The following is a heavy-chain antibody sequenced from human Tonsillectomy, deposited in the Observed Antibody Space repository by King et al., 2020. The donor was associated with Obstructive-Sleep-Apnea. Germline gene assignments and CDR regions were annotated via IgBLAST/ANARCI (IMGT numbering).Heavy chain of an antibody. D-gene: IGHD2/OR15-2a*01. Sequence: VQLVQSGAEVKKPGESLKISCKGSGYSFSTYWVAWVRQMPGKGLEWMGFIYPDDSDTRYSPSFQGHVTISADKSSGPAYLQWSSLKASDTAIYYCARHLKESLRGYYYGLDVWGQGTTVTVAS. CDR3: ARHLKESLRGYYYGLDV. CDR2: IYPDDSDT. V-gene: IGHV5-51*01. J-gene: IGHJ6*02. CDR1: GYSFSTYW.